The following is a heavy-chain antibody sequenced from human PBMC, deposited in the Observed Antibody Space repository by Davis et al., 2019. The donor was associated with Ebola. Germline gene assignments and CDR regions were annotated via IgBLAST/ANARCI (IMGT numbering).Heavy chain of an antibody. V-gene: IGHV4-34*01. CDR1: GESFSGYY. D-gene: IGHD1-14*01. CDR2: INHSRST. J-gene: IGHJ4*02. Sequence: GSLRLSCAVYGESFSGYYWSWIRQPPGKGLEWIGEINHSRSTNYNPSLKSRVTMSVDTSKNQFSLKLSSVIAADTAVYYCARGHLNPFWVYWGQGSLVTVSS. CDR3: ARGHLNPFWVY.